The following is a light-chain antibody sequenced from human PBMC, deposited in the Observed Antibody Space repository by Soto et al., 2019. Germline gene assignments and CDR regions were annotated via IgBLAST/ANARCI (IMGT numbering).Light chain of an antibody. J-gene: IGKJ1*01. CDR1: QSVSSN. CDR2: GAS. Sequence: EIVMTQSPAPLSVSPGERATLSCRASQSVSSNLAWYQQKPGQAPRLLIYGASTRATGIPARFSGSGSGTAFTLPISSLQSEDFAVYYCQQYNNWPPWTFGQGTKVEIK. CDR3: QQYNNWPPWT. V-gene: IGKV3-15*01.